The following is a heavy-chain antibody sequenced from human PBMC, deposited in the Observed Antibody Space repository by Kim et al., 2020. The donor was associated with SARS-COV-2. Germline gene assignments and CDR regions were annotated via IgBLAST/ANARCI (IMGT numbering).Heavy chain of an antibody. Sequence: GGSLRLSCAASGFTFSSHGMHWVRQAPGKGPEWVAFIWYDGDKKYYADSVKGRFTISRDNSANTVYLQMNSLRAEDTAVFYCARDKRRDGDVYTGYNHGMDVWGQGTTVTVSS. CDR3: ARDKRRDGDVYTGYNHGMDV. J-gene: IGHJ6*02. D-gene: IGHD5-12*01. CDR1: GFTFSSHG. CDR2: IWYDGDKK. V-gene: IGHV3-33*01.